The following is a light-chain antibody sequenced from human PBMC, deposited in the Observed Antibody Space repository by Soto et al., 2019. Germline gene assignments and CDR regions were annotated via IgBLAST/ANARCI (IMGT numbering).Light chain of an antibody. CDR3: CTYAGHVPK. J-gene: IGLJ2*01. CDR1: TSGVAYYDL. CDR2: EVD. V-gene: IGLV2-23*02. Sequence: QSALTQPASVSGSPGQSITISCAGTTSGVAYYDLVSWYQQHPGRAPKLLIYEVDKRPSGISVRFSGSKSGATASLTISGLLPEDEAVYFCCTYAGHVPKFGGGTK.